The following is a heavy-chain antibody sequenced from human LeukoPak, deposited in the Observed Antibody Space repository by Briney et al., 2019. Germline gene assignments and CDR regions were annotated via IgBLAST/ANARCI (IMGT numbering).Heavy chain of an antibody. Sequence: PSETLSLTCAVYGGSFSGYYWSWIRQPPGKGLEWIGEINHSGSTNYNPSLKSRVTISVDTSKNQFSLKLSSVTAADTAVYYCARRAGAAAGYYYSMDVWGKGTTVTISS. CDR1: GGSFSGYY. J-gene: IGHJ6*03. CDR2: INHSGST. D-gene: IGHD6-13*01. CDR3: ARRAGAAAGYYYSMDV. V-gene: IGHV4-34*01.